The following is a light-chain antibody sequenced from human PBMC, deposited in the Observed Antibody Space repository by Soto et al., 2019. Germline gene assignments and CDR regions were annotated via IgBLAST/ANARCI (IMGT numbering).Light chain of an antibody. Sequence: QSVLTQPGSVSGSPGQTVTISCTGTSRDVGGSNYISWYQQHPGEAPKLVIYDVAQRPSGVPDRLSGSRSGKTASLTISGLQPDDEGDYYCCSYVGGDTLIFGSGTKVTVL. J-gene: IGLJ1*01. CDR2: DVA. V-gene: IGLV2-11*01. CDR1: SRDVGGSNY. CDR3: CSYVGGDTLI.